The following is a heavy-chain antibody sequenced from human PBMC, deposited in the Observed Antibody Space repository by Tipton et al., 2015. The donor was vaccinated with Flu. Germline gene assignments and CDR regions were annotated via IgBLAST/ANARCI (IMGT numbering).Heavy chain of an antibody. J-gene: IGHJ4*02. V-gene: IGHV1-46*01. Sequence: QVQLVQSGAEVKKPGASVKVSCKASGYTFTSYYMHWVRQAPGQGLEWMGIINPSGGSTSYAQKFQGRVTMTRDTSTSTVYMELRSLRSDDTAVYYCARGMVQGDVLPPEFDYWGQGTLVTVSS. D-gene: IGHD3-10*01. CDR1: GYTFTSYY. CDR2: INPSGGST. CDR3: ARGMVQGDVLPPEFDY.